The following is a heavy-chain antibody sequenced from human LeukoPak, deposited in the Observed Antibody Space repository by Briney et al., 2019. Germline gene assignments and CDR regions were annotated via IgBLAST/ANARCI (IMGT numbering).Heavy chain of an antibody. CDR1: GFTFDDYG. CDR2: INWNGGST. J-gene: IGHJ4*02. CDR3: ARVFSSSSWYYFDY. Sequence: PGGSLRLSCAASGFTFDDYGMSWVRQVPGKGLEWVSNINWNGGSTGYADSVKGRFTISRDNAKNSLYLQMNSLRAEDTALYYCARVFSSSSWYYFDYWGQGTLVTVSS. D-gene: IGHD6-13*01. V-gene: IGHV3-20*04.